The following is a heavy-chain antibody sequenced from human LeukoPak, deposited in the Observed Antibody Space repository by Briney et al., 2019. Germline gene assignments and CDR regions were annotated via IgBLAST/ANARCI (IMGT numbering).Heavy chain of an antibody. J-gene: IGHJ6*03. CDR3: ARANPIERYYYYYYYMDV. CDR1: GYTFTGYY. CDR2: INPNSGGT. D-gene: IGHD1-1*01. V-gene: IGHV1-2*02. Sequence: ASVKVSCKASGYTFTGYYMHWVRQAPRQGLEWMGWINPNSGGTNYAQKFQGKVTMIRDTSISTAYMDLSRLSPDDTAVYSCARANPIERYYYYYYYMDVWGKGTTVTVSS.